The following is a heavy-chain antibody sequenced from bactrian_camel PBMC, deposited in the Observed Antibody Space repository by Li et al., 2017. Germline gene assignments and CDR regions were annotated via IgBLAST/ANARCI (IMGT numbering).Heavy chain of an antibody. J-gene: IGHJ4*01. CDR2: IDSDGLL. Sequence: VESGGGSVQAGGSLRLSCSFSNWYASSRCMGWFRQAAGKEREGVAAIDSDGLLTYADDVKGRFTISRDADKKTVYLQMNNLLPADTTMYYCAIKEGVSKPWTVLKSVQYNHWGQGTQVTVS. V-gene: IGHV3S53*01. CDR3: AIKEGVSKPWTVLKSVQYNH. CDR1: NWYASSRC.